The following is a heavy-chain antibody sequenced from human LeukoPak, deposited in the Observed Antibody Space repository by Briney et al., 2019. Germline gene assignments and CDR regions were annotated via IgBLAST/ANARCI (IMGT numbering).Heavy chain of an antibody. D-gene: IGHD5-18*01. V-gene: IGHV4-39*07. J-gene: IGHJ4*02. CDR1: GGSISSSSYY. CDR3: ATSGYSYGSGGVDY. CDR2: IYYSGST. Sequence: SETLSLTCTVSGGSISSSSYYWGWIRQPPGKGLEWIGSIYYSGSTYYNPSLKSRVTISVDTSKNQFSLKLSSVTAADTAVYYCATSGYSYGSGGVDYWGQGTLVTVSS.